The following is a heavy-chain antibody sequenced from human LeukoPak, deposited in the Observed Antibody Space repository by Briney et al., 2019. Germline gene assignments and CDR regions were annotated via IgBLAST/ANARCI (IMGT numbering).Heavy chain of an antibody. D-gene: IGHD3-22*01. Sequence: NPSETPSLTCTVSGGSISSGTYYWAWIRQPPGKGPEWIGTIHYSGDTYYNPSLKSRVTISVDPPKKQFFLNLSSVTAADTAVYYCARLGGYYDPPGYWGQGTLVTVSS. CDR1: GGSISSGTYY. CDR3: ARLGGYYDPPGY. J-gene: IGHJ4*02. V-gene: IGHV4-39*01. CDR2: IHYSGDT.